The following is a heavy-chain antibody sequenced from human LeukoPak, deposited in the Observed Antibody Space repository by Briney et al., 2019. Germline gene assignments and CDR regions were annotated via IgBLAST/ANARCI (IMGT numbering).Heavy chain of an antibody. CDR3: ARTAGRMITFGGVNAFDI. V-gene: IGHV4-4*07. CDR1: GGSISSYY. J-gene: IGHJ3*02. Sequence: SETLSLTCTVSGGSISSYYWSWIRQPAGKGLEWIGRIYTSGSTNYNPSLKSRVTMSVDTSKNQFSLKLSSVTAADTAVYYCARTAGRMITFGGVNAFDIWGQGTMVTVSS. CDR2: IYTSGST. D-gene: IGHD3-16*01.